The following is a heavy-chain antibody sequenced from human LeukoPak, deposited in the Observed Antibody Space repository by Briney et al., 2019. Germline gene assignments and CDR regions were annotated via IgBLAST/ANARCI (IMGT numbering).Heavy chain of an antibody. D-gene: IGHD6-13*01. CDR1: GYTFTSYG. CDR3: ARTAAVHYYYYYMDV. V-gene: IGHV1-18*01. J-gene: IGHJ6*03. Sequence: ASVKVSCKASGYTFTSYGISWVRQAPGQGLEWMGWISAYNGNTNYAQKLQGRVTMTTDTSTSTAYMELRSLRSDDTAVYYCARTAAVHYYYYYMDVWGKGTTVTVSS. CDR2: ISAYNGNT.